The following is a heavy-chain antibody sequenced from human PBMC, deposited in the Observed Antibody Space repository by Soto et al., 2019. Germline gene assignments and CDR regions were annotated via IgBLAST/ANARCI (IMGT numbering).Heavy chain of an antibody. D-gene: IGHD2-15*01. CDR2: IYYSGST. V-gene: IGHV4-61*01. Sequence: SETLSLTCTVSGGSVSSGSYYWSWIRQPPGKGLEWIGYIYYSGSTNYNPSLKSRVTISVDTSKNQFSLKLSSVTAADTAVYYCARATTVVRFHFDYWGQGTLVTVSS. CDR3: ARATTVVRFHFDY. J-gene: IGHJ4*02. CDR1: GGSVSSGSYY.